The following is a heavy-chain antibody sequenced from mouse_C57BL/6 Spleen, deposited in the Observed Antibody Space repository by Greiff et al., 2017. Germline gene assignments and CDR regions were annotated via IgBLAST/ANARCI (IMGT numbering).Heavy chain of an antibody. J-gene: IGHJ1*03. D-gene: IGHD2-5*01. CDR2: INPSSGYT. CDR3: ARSDSNYVAVYWYFDV. CDR1: GYTFTSYT. Sequence: QVQLQQSGAELARPGASVKMSCKASGYTFTSYTMHWVKQRPGQGLEWIGYINPSSGYTKYNQKFKDKATLTADKSSSTAYMQLSSLTSEDSAVYYCARSDSNYVAVYWYFDVWGTGTTVTVSS. V-gene: IGHV1-4*01.